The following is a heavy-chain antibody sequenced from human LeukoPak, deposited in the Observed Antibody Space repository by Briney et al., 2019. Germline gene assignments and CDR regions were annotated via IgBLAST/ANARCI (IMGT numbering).Heavy chain of an antibody. CDR3: ARLGGLYYYGSGSYYSWFDP. D-gene: IGHD3-10*01. J-gene: IGHJ5*02. CDR1: GGSFSGYY. CDR2: INHSGST. Sequence: PSETLSLTCAVYGGSFSGYYWSWIRQPPGKGLEWIGEINHSGSTNYNPSLKSRVTISVDTSKNQFSLKLSSVTAADTAVYYCARLGGLYYYGSGSYYSWFDPWGQGTLVTVSS. V-gene: IGHV4-34*01.